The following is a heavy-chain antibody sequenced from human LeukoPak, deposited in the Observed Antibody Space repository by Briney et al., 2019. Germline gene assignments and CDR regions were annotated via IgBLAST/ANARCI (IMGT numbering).Heavy chain of an antibody. CDR3: ARVRALSYYDSSGDLYYFDY. CDR2: MYYSGSA. D-gene: IGHD3-22*01. Sequence: SETLSLTCTVSGGSIRSYYWSWIRQPPGKGLEWIGYMYYSGSANYNPSLKSRVTISVDTSKNQFSLKLSSVTAADTAVYYCARVRALSYYDSSGDLYYFDYWGQGTLVTVSS. J-gene: IGHJ4*02. V-gene: IGHV4-59*01. CDR1: GGSIRSYY.